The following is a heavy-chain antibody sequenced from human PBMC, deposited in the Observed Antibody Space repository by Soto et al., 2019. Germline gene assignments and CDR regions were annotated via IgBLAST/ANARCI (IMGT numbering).Heavy chain of an antibody. D-gene: IGHD6-6*01. Sequence: GESLKIFCSGSGYSFTSYCTRWVSQMPGKGLEWMGRIDPSDSYTNYSPSFQGHVTISADKSISTAYLQWSSLKASDTAMYYCARSRAARLSGMDVWVQGTTVTVSS. CDR2: IDPSDSYT. J-gene: IGHJ6*02. CDR1: GYSFTSYC. CDR3: ARSRAARLSGMDV. V-gene: IGHV5-10-1*01.